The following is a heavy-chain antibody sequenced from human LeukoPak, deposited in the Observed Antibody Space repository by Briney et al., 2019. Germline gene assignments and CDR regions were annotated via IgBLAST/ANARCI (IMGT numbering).Heavy chain of an antibody. D-gene: IGHD3-10*01. CDR3: ARRYYGSGNPFDP. CDR1: GGSISSSSYY. CDR2: IYYSGST. Sequence: PSETLSLTCTVSGGSISSSSYYWGWIRQPPGKGLEWIGSIYYSGSTYYNPSLKSRVTISVDTSKNQFSLKLSSVTAADTALYYCARRYYGSGNPFDPWGQGTLVTVSS. V-gene: IGHV4-39*01. J-gene: IGHJ5*02.